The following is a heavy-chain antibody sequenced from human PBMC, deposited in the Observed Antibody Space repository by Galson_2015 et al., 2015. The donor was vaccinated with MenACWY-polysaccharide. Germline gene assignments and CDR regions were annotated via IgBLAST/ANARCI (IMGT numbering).Heavy chain of an antibody. J-gene: IGHJ4*02. CDR3: ASSQREYCGGDGYFAT. CDR2: IYHSGST. CDR1: GGSISSGGYS. V-gene: IGHV4-30-2*01. Sequence: TLSLTCAVSGGSISSGGYSWSWIRQPPGKGLEWIGYIYHSGSTYYNPSLKSRVTISVDRSKNQFSLKLSSVTAADTAVYYCASSQREYCGGDGYFATWGQGTLITVSS. D-gene: IGHD2-21*02.